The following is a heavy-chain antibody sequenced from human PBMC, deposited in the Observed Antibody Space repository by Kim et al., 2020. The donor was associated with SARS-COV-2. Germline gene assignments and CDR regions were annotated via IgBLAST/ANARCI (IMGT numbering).Heavy chain of an antibody. J-gene: IGHJ6*02. Sequence: SETLSLTCTVAGGSISSNSYYWGWIRQPPGKGLDWIGSITYSGHTFYNPSLKSRVTISVDTSKNLFALKVSSVTAADTAVYYCARDIPSYMAARGYYYGMNVWGQGTTVTVSS. CDR3: ARDIPSYMAARGYYYGMNV. CDR2: ITYSGHT. D-gene: IGHD6-6*01. CDR1: GGSISSNSYY. V-gene: IGHV4-39*02.